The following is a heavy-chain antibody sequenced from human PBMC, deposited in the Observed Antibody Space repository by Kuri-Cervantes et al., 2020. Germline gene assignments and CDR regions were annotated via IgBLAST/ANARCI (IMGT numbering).Heavy chain of an antibody. V-gene: IGHV3-21*01. CDR3: ARGAAMGKPFDY. CDR1: GFTFSSYS. J-gene: IGHJ4*02. Sequence: GESLKISCAASGFTFSSYSMNWVRQAPGKGLEWVSSISSSSSYIYYADSVKGRFTISRDNAKNSPYLQMNSLRAEDTAVYYCARGAAMGKPFDYWGQGTLVTVSS. CDR2: ISSSSSYI. D-gene: IGHD5-18*01.